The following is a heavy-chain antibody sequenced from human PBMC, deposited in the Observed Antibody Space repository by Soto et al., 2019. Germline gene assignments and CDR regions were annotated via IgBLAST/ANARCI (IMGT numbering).Heavy chain of an antibody. Sequence: PGGSLRLSCAASRFTFSNYSMNWVRQAPGKGLEWVSSISSSSSHTYYADSVKGRFTISRDNAKSSLYLQMDSLRAEYTAVYYCARGGYAASGYYWGQGTLVTVSS. J-gene: IGHJ4*02. V-gene: IGHV3-21*01. D-gene: IGHD3-22*01. CDR2: ISSSSSHT. CDR1: RFTFSNYS. CDR3: ARGGYAASGYY.